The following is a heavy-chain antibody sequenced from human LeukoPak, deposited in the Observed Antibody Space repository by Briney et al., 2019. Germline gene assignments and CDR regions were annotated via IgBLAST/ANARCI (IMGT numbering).Heavy chain of an antibody. Sequence: SETLSLTCTVSGGSISSYYWSWIRQPPGKGLEWIGYIYYSGSTNYNPSLKSRVTISVDTSKNQFSLKLSSVTAADTAVYYCARGAYYDFWSGYYLWPPHYMDVWGKGTTVTVSS. D-gene: IGHD3-3*01. CDR2: IYYSGST. V-gene: IGHV4-59*12. CDR1: GGSISSYY. J-gene: IGHJ6*03. CDR3: ARGAYYDFWSGYYLWPPHYMDV.